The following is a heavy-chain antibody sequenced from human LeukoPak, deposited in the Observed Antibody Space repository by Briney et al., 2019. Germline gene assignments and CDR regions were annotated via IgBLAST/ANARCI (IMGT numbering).Heavy chain of an antibody. CDR3: ARGATTTVTTDY. CDR2: ISYDGSNK. V-gene: IGHV3-30-3*01. J-gene: IGHJ4*02. CDR1: GFTFSSYA. D-gene: IGHD4-17*01. Sequence: PGGSLRLSCAASGFTFSSYAMHWVRQAPGKGLEWVAVISYDGSNKYYADSVKGRFTISRDNSKNTLYLQMNSLRAEDTAVYYCARGATTTVTTDYWGQGTLVTVSS.